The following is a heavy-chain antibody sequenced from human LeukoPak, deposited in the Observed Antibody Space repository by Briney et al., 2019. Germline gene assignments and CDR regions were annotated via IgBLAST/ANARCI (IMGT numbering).Heavy chain of an antibody. CDR3: ARDLGGGLPAARIALTFDY. CDR2: ISYDGSNK. Sequence: PGGSLRLSCAASGFTFSSYAMHWVRQAPGKGLEWVAVISYDGSNKYYADSVKGRFTISRDNSKNTLYLQMNSLRAEDTAVYYCARDLGGGLPAARIALTFDYWGQGTLVTVSS. D-gene: IGHD2-2*01. J-gene: IGHJ4*02. CDR1: GFTFSSYA. V-gene: IGHV3-30-3*01.